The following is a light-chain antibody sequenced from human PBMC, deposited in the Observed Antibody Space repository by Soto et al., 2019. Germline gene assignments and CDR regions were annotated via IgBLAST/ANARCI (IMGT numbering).Light chain of an antibody. J-gene: IGLJ2*01. CDR2: DVN. V-gene: IGLV2-11*01. CDR1: SSEVGGYNY. CDR3: CSYAGSYTWV. Sequence: QSALTQPRSVSGSPGQSVTISCTGTSSEVGGYNYVSWYQQHPGKVPKLMIYDVNKRPSGVPDRFSGSKSGNTASLTISGLQAEDEADYYCCSYAGSYTWVFGGGTKVTVL.